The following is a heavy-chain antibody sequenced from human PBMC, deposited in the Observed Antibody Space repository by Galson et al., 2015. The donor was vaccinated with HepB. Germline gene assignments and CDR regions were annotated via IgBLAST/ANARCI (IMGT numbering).Heavy chain of an antibody. Sequence: SLRLSCAASGFTVSGYAMTWVRQAPGKGLEWVSPISGTGGTTFYADSVKGRFTISGDFPKNTVFLQMNSLRGDDTAVYYCAKVGHSASWDYFDYWGQGALVTVSS. CDR2: ISGTGGTT. D-gene: IGHD2-2*01. J-gene: IGHJ4*02. CDR3: AKVGHSASWDYFDY. CDR1: GFTVSGYA. V-gene: IGHV3-23*01.